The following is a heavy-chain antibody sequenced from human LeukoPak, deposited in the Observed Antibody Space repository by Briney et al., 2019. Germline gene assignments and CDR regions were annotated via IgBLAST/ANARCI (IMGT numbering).Heavy chain of an antibody. Sequence: SETLSLTCTVSGYSISSGYYWGWIRQPPGKGLEWIGNIYHSGTTYYNPSLKSRVTISVDTSKNQFSLKPSSVTAADTAMYYCARVNSGHYYEDYWGQGTLVSVSS. CDR1: GYSISSGYY. V-gene: IGHV4-38-2*02. CDR3: ARVNSGHYYEDY. CDR2: IYHSGTT. D-gene: IGHD3-22*01. J-gene: IGHJ4*02.